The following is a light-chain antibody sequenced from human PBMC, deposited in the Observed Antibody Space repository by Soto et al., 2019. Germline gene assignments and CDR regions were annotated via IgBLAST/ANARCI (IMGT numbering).Light chain of an antibody. V-gene: IGKV3-20*01. CDR1: ETIYSN. J-gene: IGKJ1*01. CDR3: QQYVSSPWA. Sequence: EIVMTQSPATLSVSPGERATLSCRAGETIYSNVAWYQQKAGQAPRLLIYGASRRATGIPDRFSGSGSGTDFTLTISRLEPEDFAVYYCQQYVSSPWAFGQGTKVDIK. CDR2: GAS.